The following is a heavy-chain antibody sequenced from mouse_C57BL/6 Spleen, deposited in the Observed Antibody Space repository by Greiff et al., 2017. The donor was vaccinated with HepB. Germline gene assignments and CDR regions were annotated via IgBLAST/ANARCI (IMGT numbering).Heavy chain of an antibody. D-gene: IGHD2-4*01. CDR3: ARKGDYDGGYAMDY. CDR2: IDPSDSYT. Sequence: VQLQQPGAELVKPGASVKLSCKASGYTFTSYWMQWVKQRPGQGLEWIGEIDPSDSYTNYNQKFKGKATLTVDTSSSTAYMQLSSLTSEDSAVYYCARKGDYDGGYAMDYWGQGTSVTVSS. V-gene: IGHV1-50*01. CDR1: GYTFTSYW. J-gene: IGHJ4*01.